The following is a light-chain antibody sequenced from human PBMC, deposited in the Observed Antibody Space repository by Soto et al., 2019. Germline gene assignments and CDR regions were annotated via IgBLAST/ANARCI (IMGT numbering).Light chain of an antibody. J-gene: IGKJ1*01. CDR3: QQYGSSPST. V-gene: IGKV3-20*01. Sequence: EIVLTQSPGTLSLSPGERATLSCRASQSVSSSYLAWYQQRPGQAPRLLIYDASSRATGIADRFSGSGSGTDFNLTISRLEPEDFAVYYCQQYGSSPSTFGQGTKVEIK. CDR2: DAS. CDR1: QSVSSSY.